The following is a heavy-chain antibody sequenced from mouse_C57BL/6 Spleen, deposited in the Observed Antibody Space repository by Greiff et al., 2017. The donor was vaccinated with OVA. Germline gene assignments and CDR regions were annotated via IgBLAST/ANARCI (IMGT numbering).Heavy chain of an antibody. Sequence: VQLQQPGAELVKPGASVKLSCKASGYTFTSYWMHWVKQRPGRGLEWIGRIDPNSGGTKYNEKFKSKATLTVDKPSSTAYMQLSSLTAEDSAVYYCATYYYGSSYDAMDYWGQGTSVTVSS. CDR3: ATYYYGSSYDAMDY. V-gene: IGHV1-72*01. CDR1: GYTFTSYW. D-gene: IGHD1-1*01. J-gene: IGHJ4*01. CDR2: IDPNSGGT.